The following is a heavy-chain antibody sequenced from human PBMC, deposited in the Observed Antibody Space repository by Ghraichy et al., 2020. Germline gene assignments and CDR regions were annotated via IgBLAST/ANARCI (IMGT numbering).Heavy chain of an antibody. D-gene: IGHD4-23*01. CDR1: GGSISSHY. Sequence: GSLRLSCTVSGGSISSHYWSWIRQPPGKGLEWIGYIYDSGSTNYNPSLKSRVTISVDTSKNQFSLKLSSVTAADTAVYYCARAPPLVRGLGYMDVWGKGTTVTVSS. J-gene: IGHJ6*03. CDR2: IYDSGST. CDR3: ARAPPLVRGLGYMDV. V-gene: IGHV4-59*11.